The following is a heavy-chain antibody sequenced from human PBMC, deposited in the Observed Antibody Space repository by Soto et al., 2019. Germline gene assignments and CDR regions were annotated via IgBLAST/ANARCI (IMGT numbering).Heavy chain of an antibody. CDR1: GDTFSSYA. V-gene: IGHV1-69*06. CDR2: IIPVFGTP. Sequence: ASVKVSCKAPGDTFSSYAISWVRQAPGQGLEWMGGIIPVFGTPNYAQKFQGRVTITGDNSTSTAYMELSSLRSEDTAMYYCARDYNWFDPWGQGTLVTVSS. CDR3: ARDYNWFDP. J-gene: IGHJ5*02.